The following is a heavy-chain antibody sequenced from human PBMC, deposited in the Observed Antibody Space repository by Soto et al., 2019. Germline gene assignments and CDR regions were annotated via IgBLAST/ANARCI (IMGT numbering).Heavy chain of an antibody. CDR3: ARVRSPRGYYYMDV. V-gene: IGHV4-59*01. Sequence: SETLSLTCTVSSGSISSYYWSWIRQPPGKGLEWIGYIYYSGSTNYNPSLKSRVTISVDTSKNQFSLKLSSVTAADTAVYYCARVRSPRGYYYMDVWGKGTTVTVSS. J-gene: IGHJ6*03. D-gene: IGHD3-10*01. CDR1: SGSISSYY. CDR2: IYYSGST.